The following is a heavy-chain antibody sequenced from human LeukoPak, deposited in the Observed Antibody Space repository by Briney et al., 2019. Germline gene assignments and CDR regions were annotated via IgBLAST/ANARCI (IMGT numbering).Heavy chain of an antibody. J-gene: IGHJ6*03. V-gene: IGHV3-43*01. CDR3: AKDICSSTSSSGPSYYMDV. Sequence: PGGSLRLSCAASGFTFDDYTMHWVRQAPGKGLEWVSLISWDGGSTYYADSVKGRFTISRDNSKNSLYLQMNSLRTEDTALYYCAKDICSSTSSSGPSYYMDVWGKGTTVTVSS. CDR2: ISWDGGST. D-gene: IGHD2-2*01. CDR1: GFTFDDYT.